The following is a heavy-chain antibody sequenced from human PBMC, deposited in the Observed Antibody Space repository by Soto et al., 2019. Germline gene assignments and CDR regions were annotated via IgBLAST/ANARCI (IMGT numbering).Heavy chain of an antibody. CDR1: GYTFTRFN. CDR3: ARPDSSSWAAPFGS. CDR2: INAGNGNT. V-gene: IGHV1-3*01. Sequence: ASVKVSCKASGYTFTRFNMHWVRQAPGQRLEWMGWINAGNGNTRYSQKFQGRVTFTRDTSANTAYMEVSSLISEDTAVYYCARPDSSSWAAPFGSWGQGTLVTVSS. D-gene: IGHD6-13*01. J-gene: IGHJ4*02.